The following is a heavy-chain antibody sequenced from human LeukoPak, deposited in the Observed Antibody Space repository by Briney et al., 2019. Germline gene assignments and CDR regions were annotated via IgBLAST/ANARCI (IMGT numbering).Heavy chain of an antibody. D-gene: IGHD3-3*01. CDR3: ARHVGHDFWSGYRGVDP. Sequence: PSETLSLTCTVSGGSLRRTGYCWGWIRQPPGKGLEWIGSIYHNGSTCNNPSLKSRVILPVDTSKNQFSLKLSSVTAADTAVYYCARHVGHDFWSGYRGVDPWGQGTLVTVSS. CDR1: GGSLRRTGYC. CDR2: IYHNGST. J-gene: IGHJ5*02. V-gene: IGHV4-39*01.